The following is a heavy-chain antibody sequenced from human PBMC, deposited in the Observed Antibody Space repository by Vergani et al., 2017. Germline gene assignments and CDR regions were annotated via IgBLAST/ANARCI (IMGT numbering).Heavy chain of an antibody. J-gene: IGHJ6*02. V-gene: IGHV3-66*02. Sequence: EVQLVESGGGLVQPGGSLRPSCAASGFTVSSNYMSWVRQAPGKGLEWVSVIYSGGSTYYADSVKGRFTISRDNSKNTLYLQMNSLRAEDTAVYYCAREKNGPYGMDVGSQGSTVTVYS. CDR1: GFTVSSNY. CDR3: AREKNGPYGMDV. D-gene: IGHD2-8*01. CDR2: IYSGGST.